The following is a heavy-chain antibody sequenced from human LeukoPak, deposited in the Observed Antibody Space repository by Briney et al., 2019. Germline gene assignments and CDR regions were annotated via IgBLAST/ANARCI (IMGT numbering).Heavy chain of an antibody. CDR2: MNPNSGNT. CDR3: ARGRVIAARPLHFHYYYYMDV. J-gene: IGHJ6*03. V-gene: IGHV1-8*01. CDR1: GYTFTSYD. Sequence: ASVKVSCKASGYTFTSYDINWVRQAPGQGLEWMGWMNPNSGNTGYAQKFQGRVTMTRNTSISTAYMELSSLRSEDTAVYYCARGRVIAARPLHFHYYYYMDVWGKGTTVTVSS. D-gene: IGHD6-6*01.